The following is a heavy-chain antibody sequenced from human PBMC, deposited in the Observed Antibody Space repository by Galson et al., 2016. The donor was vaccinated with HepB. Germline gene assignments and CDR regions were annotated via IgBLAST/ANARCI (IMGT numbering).Heavy chain of an antibody. CDR1: GYTFTSFD. Sequence: SVKVSCKASGYTFTSFDVNWVRQATGQGLEWMGWMNPNSGNTGYAQQFQGRVTMTRNTSISTAYMELSSLRSEDTAVYYCARGRWYYGLDVWGQGTTVTVSS. CDR3: ARGRWYYGLDV. CDR2: MNPNSGNT. V-gene: IGHV1-8*01. J-gene: IGHJ6*02. D-gene: IGHD6-13*01.